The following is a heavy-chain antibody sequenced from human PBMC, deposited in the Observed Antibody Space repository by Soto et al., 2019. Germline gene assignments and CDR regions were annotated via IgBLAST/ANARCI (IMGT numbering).Heavy chain of an antibody. D-gene: IGHD2-15*01. CDR3: ARDSLVVVAATPRWFDP. CDR1: GGTFSSYA. J-gene: IGHJ5*02. Sequence: QVQLVQSGAEVKKPGSSVKVSCKSSGGTFSSYAFSWVRQAPGQGLEWMGGIIPMFGTANYAQMFQGRVTITADESTSTAYMELSSLRFEDTAVYYCARDSLVVVAATPRWFDPWGQGTLVNVSS. CDR2: IIPMFGTA. V-gene: IGHV1-69*01.